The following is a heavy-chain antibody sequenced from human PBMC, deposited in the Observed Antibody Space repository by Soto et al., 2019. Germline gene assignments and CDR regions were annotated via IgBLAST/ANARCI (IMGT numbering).Heavy chain of an antibody. J-gene: IGHJ4*02. CDR2: IYYTGST. D-gene: IGHD5-18*01. CDR1: GGSVSSGSYY. CDR3: ARVEADTFDY. V-gene: IGHV4-61*01. Sequence: SETLSLTCTVSGGSVSSGSYYWSWIRQPPGKGLEWIGYIYYTGSTNYSPSLNSRVTISVDRSKNQVFLNLRSVTAADSALYYCARVEADTFDYWGQGAQVTVSS.